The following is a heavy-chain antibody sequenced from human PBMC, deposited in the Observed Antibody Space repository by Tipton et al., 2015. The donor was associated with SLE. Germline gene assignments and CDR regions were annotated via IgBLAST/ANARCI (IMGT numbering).Heavy chain of an antibody. V-gene: IGHV4-39*07. CDR2: IYHSGST. D-gene: IGHD6-19*01. CDR3: ARFGIAVAGPPAAFDI. CDR1: GGSISSGGYY. J-gene: IGHJ3*02. Sequence: TLSLTCTVSGGSISSGGYYWGWIRQPPGKGLEWIGSIYHSGSTYYNPSLKSRVTISVDTSKNQFSLKLSSVTAADTAVYYCARFGIAVAGPPAAFDIWGQGTMVTVSS.